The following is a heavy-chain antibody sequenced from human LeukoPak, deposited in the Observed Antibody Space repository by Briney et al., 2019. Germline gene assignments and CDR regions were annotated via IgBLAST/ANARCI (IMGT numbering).Heavy chain of an antibody. CDR1: GGSVSSGGYC. CDR2: IYYSGST. CDR3: ARSRYYGSGSYSLPRFDP. Sequence: SETLSLTCTVSGGSVSSGGYCWSWIRQHPGKGLEWIGYIYYSGSTYYNPSLKSRVTISVDTSKNQFSLKLSSVTAADTAVYYCARSRYYGSGSYSLPRFDPWGQGTLVTVSS. D-gene: IGHD3-10*01. V-gene: IGHV4-31*03. J-gene: IGHJ5*02.